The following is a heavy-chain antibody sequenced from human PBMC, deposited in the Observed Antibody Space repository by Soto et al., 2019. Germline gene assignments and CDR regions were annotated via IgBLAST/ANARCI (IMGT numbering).Heavy chain of an antibody. Sequence: EVQLLESGGALVQPGGSLRLSCAASGFTFSAYAMTWVRQAPGKGLEWVSLISGVGDGTYYADSVKGRFIISRDNTKNPLNLQMTSLRGEDTAVYFCAKNGDFWSWGMDAWGQGTTVTVSS. CDR1: GFTFSAYA. CDR2: ISGVGDGT. D-gene: IGHD3-3*01. CDR3: AKNGDFWSWGMDA. J-gene: IGHJ6*02. V-gene: IGHV3-23*01.